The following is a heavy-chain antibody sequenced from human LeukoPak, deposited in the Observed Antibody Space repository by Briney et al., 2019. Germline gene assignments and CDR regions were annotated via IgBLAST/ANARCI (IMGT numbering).Heavy chain of an antibody. CDR2: INPNSGGT. D-gene: IGHD2-2*01. CDR1: GYTFTCYY. Sequence: ASVKVSCKASGYTFTCYYMHWVRQAPGQGLEWMGWINPNSGGTNYAQKFQGRVTMTRDTSISTAYMELSRLRSDDTAVYYCARAVVPAAKFDPWGQGTLVTVSS. V-gene: IGHV1-2*02. J-gene: IGHJ5*02. CDR3: ARAVVPAAKFDP.